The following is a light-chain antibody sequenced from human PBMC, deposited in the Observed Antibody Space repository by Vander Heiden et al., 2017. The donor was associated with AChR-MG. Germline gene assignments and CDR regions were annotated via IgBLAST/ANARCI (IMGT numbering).Light chain of an antibody. CDR3: QQYNYSPWT. J-gene: IGKJ1*01. V-gene: IGKV3-20*01. CDR1: QTLSGSC. Sequence: EIVLIQSPSTLSLSPGDSATLSCRASQTLSGSCLAWYQQRPGQAPRLLISGGSSRATGIPDRFTGSGYGTDFTLPISRLEAEDFAVYYCQQYNYSPWTFGLGTRVEI. CDR2: GGS.